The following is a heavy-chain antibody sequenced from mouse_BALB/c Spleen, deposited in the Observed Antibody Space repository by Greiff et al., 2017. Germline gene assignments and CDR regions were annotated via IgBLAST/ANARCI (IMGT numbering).Heavy chain of an antibody. CDR2: INPSTGYT. D-gene: IGHD2-14*01. CDR3: ARWRYESMDY. J-gene: IGHJ4*01. Sequence: QVQLQQSGAELAKPGASVKMSCKASGYTFTSYWMHWVKQRHGQGLEWIGYINPSTGYTEYNQKFKDKATLTADKSSSTAYMQLSSLTSEDSAVYYCARWRYESMDYGGEGTSVTVAS. CDR1: GYTFTSYW. V-gene: IGHV1-7*01.